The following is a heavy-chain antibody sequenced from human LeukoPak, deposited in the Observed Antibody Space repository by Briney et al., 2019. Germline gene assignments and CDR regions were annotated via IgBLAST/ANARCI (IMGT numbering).Heavy chain of an antibody. CDR3: ARRGNYFGMDV. CDR1: GFTFSSYA. D-gene: IGHD4-23*01. V-gene: IGHV3-30*04. CDR2: ISYDGSNK. J-gene: IGHJ6*02. Sequence: GSLRLSCAASGFTFSSYAMHWVRQAPGKGLEWVAVISYDGSNKYYADSVKGRFTISRDSSKNTLYLQMSSLSADDTAVYYCARRGNYFGMDVWGQGTTVTVSS.